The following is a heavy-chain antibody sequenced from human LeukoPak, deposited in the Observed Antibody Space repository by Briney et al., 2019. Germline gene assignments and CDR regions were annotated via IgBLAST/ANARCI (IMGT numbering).Heavy chain of an antibody. CDR1: GYTFNGYY. CDR3: ARDGSYYYGSGYYYYYYMDV. J-gene: IGHJ6*03. D-gene: IGHD3-10*01. Sequence: GASVKVSCKASGYTFNGYYIHWVRQAPGQGLEWMGWINPNSGGTNYAQKFQGRVTMTRDTSISTAYMELSRLRSDDTAVYYCARDGSYYYGSGYYYYYYMDVWGKGTTVTVSS. CDR2: INPNSGGT. V-gene: IGHV1-2*02.